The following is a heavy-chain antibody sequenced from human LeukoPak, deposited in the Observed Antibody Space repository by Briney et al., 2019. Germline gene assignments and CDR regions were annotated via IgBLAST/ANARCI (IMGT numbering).Heavy chain of an antibody. CDR2: INHSGST. J-gene: IGHJ6*03. Sequence: PSETLSLTCAVYGGSFSGYYWSWIRQPPGKGLEWIGEINHSGSTNYNPSLKSRVTISVDTSKNQFSLKLSPVTAADTAVYYCARLGIAAAGKAGPYYYYMDVWGKGTTVTISS. D-gene: IGHD6-13*01. CDR3: ARLGIAAAGKAGPYYYYMDV. CDR1: GGSFSGYY. V-gene: IGHV4-34*01.